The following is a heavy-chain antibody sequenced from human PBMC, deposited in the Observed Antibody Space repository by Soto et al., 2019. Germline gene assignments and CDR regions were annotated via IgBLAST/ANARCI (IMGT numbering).Heavy chain of an antibody. V-gene: IGHV3-23*01. D-gene: IGHD3-22*01. CDR1: GFTFSSYV. CDR3: AKEMGDYYDSSGSWFDP. CDR2: ISGSGGNT. J-gene: IGHJ5*02. Sequence: PGGSLRLSCAASGFTFSSYVMSWVRQAPGKGLEWVSAISGSGGNTYYADSVKGRFTISRDNSKNKLFLQMNSLRAEDTALYFCAKEMGDYYDSSGSWFDPWGQVTLGTVSS.